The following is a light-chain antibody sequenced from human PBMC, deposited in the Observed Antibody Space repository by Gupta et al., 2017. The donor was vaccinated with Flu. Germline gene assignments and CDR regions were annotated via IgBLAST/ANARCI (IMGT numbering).Light chain of an antibody. V-gene: IGKV1-39*01. CDR3: QQSDSTPRT. CDR1: HGISSS. CDR2: AAS. J-gene: IGKJ1*01. Sequence: PSSLSPSVGDRVTITCRASHGISSSLNWYQQKPGKAPKLLIYAASSLQSGVPARFSGSGSGTDFTLTISRLQPEDFATYYCQQSDSTPRTFGQGTKVEIK.